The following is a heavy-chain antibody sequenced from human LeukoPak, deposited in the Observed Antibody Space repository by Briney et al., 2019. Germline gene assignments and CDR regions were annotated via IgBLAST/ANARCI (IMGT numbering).Heavy chain of an antibody. J-gene: IGHJ5*02. CDR3: ARKAKWLRLEGWFDP. V-gene: IGHV4-34*01. CDR1: GGSFSGYY. Sequence: SETLSLTCAVYGGSFSGYYWSWIRQPPGKGLEWIGEINHSGSTNYNPSLKSRVTISVDTSKNQFSLKLSSVTAAVTAVYYCARKAKWLRLEGWFDPWGQGTLVTVSS. CDR2: INHSGST. D-gene: IGHD5-12*01.